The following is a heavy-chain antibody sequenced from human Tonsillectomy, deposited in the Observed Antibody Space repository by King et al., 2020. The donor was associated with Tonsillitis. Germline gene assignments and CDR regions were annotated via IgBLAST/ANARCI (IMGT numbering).Heavy chain of an antibody. CDR1: GYSISSGYY. Sequence: QLQESGPGLVKPSETLSLTCSVSGYSISSGYYWGWIRQPPGKGLEWIGTVYHTGSTYYNPSLKSRVTISLDTSKNQFFLTLNSVTAADTAVYYCARGPWGTYLGSFDYWGQGALVTVSS. CDR2: VYHTGST. V-gene: IGHV4-38-2*02. CDR3: ARGPWGTYLGSFDY. D-gene: IGHD3-16*01. J-gene: IGHJ4*02.